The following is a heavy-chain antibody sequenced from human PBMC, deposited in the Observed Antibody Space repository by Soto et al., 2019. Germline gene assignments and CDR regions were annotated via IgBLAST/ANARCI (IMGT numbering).Heavy chain of an antibody. D-gene: IGHD2-15*01. CDR3: ARGREYCSGGRCYETGSDY. Sequence: EVQVVESGGGLAQPGGSLRLSCAASGFSFSSYSMRWVRQAPGKGLEWVSEISSSSSVMYYADAVKGRFTISRDNAKNSLYLQMDSLRTEDTAVYYCARGREYCSGGRCYETGSDYWGQGTLVTVSS. V-gene: IGHV3-48*01. CDR1: GFSFSSYS. CDR2: ISSSSSVM. J-gene: IGHJ4*02.